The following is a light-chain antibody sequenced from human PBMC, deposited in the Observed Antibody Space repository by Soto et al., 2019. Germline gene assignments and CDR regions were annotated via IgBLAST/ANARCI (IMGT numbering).Light chain of an antibody. CDR2: EVS. V-gene: IGLV2-14*01. Sequence: QSALTQPASVSGSPGQSITISCTGTSSDVGGYNYVSWYQQHPGKAPKLMIYEVSNRPSGVSNRFSGSKSGNTAYLSISGLQAEDEADYYCSAYTSSSTRGFGTGTKLTVL. CDR3: SAYTSSSTRG. CDR1: SSDVGGYNY. J-gene: IGLJ1*01.